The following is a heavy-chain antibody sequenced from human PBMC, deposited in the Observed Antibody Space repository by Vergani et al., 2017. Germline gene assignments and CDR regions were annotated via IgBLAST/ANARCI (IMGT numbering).Heavy chain of an antibody. J-gene: IGHJ6*02. CDR3: ASRDITIFGVVIIRGYYYYGMDV. Sequence: QVQLVQSGAEVKKPGSSVKVSCKASGGTFSSYAISWVRQAPGQGLEWMGWIIPIFGTANYAQKFPGRVTITADESTRTAYMELSSLRSEDTAVYYCASRDITIFGVVIIRGYYYYGMDVWGQGTTVTVSS. V-gene: IGHV1-69*01. CDR2: IIPIFGTA. D-gene: IGHD3-3*01. CDR1: GGTFSSYA.